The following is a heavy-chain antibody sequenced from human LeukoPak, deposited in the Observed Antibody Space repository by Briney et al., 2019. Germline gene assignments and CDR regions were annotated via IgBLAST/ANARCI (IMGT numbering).Heavy chain of an antibody. Sequence: ASLKVSSKASGYTFTAYYMHWVPQAPGQGLEWMGWINPNIGGTNSSQKFQGRVTMTRDTSISTAYMELSRLRSDDTAVYYCAFGLGYCSSTSCLGFYNWDYWGQGTLVTVSS. J-gene: IGHJ4*02. V-gene: IGHV1-2*02. D-gene: IGHD2-2*01. CDR3: AFGLGYCSSTSCLGFYNWDY. CDR1: GYTFTAYY. CDR2: INPNIGGT.